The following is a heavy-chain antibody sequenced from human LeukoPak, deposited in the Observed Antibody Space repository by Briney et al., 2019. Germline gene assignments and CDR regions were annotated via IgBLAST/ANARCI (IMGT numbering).Heavy chain of an antibody. D-gene: IGHD3-10*01. Sequence: GGSLRLSCAASGFTFDDYAMHWVRQAPGKGLEWVSGISWNSGSIGYADSVKGRFTISRDNAKNSLYLQMNSLRAEDTALYYCTKDKGIINGFYYFDSWGQGTLVAVSS. J-gene: IGHJ4*02. CDR1: GFTFDDYA. CDR3: TKDKGIINGFYYFDS. CDR2: ISWNSGSI. V-gene: IGHV3-9*01.